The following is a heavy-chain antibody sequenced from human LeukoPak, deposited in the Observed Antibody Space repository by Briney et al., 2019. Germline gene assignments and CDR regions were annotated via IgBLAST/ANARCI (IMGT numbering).Heavy chain of an antibody. CDR3: ARDGTMVRGVITEPY. CDR2: IRYDGSNK. V-gene: IGHV3-30*02. CDR1: GFTFSSYG. D-gene: IGHD3-10*01. J-gene: IGHJ4*02. Sequence: PGGSLRLSCAASGFTFSSYGMHWVRQAPGKGLEWVAFIRYDGSNKYYVDSVKGRFTISRDNSKNTLYLQMNSLRAEDTAVYYCARDGTMVRGVITEPYWGQGTLVTVSS.